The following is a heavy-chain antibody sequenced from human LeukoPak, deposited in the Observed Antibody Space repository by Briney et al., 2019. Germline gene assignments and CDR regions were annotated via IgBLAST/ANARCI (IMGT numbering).Heavy chain of an antibody. Sequence: KTSQTLSLTCAVSGGSISSGGYSWSWIRQPRGKGLEWIGYIYRSGSTYYNPSLKSRVTISVDRSKNRFSLKLSSVTAADTAVYYCARGRDYYGSGSYHDAFDIWGQGTMVTVSS. CDR3: ARGRDYYGSGSYHDAFDI. V-gene: IGHV4-30-2*01. CDR1: GGSISSGGYS. CDR2: IYRSGST. J-gene: IGHJ3*02. D-gene: IGHD3-10*01.